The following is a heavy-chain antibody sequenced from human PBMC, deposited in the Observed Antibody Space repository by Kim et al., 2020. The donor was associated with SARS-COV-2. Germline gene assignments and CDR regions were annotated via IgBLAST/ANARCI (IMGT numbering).Heavy chain of an antibody. J-gene: IGHJ3*02. CDR3: AKARIYGAFDI. D-gene: IGHD4-17*01. V-gene: IGHV3-43*01. Sequence: YYADSVKGRFTSSRNNSKNSLYLQMNSLRTEDSAVYYCAKARIYGAFDIWGQGTMVTVSS.